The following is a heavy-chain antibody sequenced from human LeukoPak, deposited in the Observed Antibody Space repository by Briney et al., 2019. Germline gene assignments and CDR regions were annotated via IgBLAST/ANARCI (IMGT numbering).Heavy chain of an antibody. J-gene: IGHJ4*02. V-gene: IGHV3-33*01. CDR2: IWYDGSNK. D-gene: IGHD4-17*01. Sequence: GRSLRLSCAASGFTFSSYGMHWVRQAPGKGLEWVAVIWYDGSNKYYADSVKGRFTISRDNSKNTLFVQMNSLRAEDTAVYYCARTAMGDYVRFPNDYWGQGTLVTVSS. CDR3: ARTAMGDYVRFPNDY. CDR1: GFTFSSYG.